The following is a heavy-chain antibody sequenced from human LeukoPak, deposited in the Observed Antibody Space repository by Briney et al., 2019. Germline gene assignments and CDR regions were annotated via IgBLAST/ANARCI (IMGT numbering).Heavy chain of an antibody. CDR3: ARDGAFRIYDY. CDR2: IKKDGNEK. Sequence: GGSLTLSCAASGFTFSSYWMTWVRQAPGKGLEWVASIKKDGNEKYYVDSVKGRFTISRDNARNSLYLQMRSLRAGDTAVYYCARDGAFRIYDYWGEGTLVTVSS. V-gene: IGHV3-7*01. D-gene: IGHD3-3*02. CDR1: GFTFSSYW. J-gene: IGHJ4*02.